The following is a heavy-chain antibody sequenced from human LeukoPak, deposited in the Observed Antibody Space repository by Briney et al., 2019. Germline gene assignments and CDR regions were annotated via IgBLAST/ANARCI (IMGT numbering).Heavy chain of an antibody. Sequence: PGGSLRLSCKASGFTFADFTVSWFRQSPGQGLEWVGFIRSNVYGGTTEHAASVEARFTISRDDSNSIAYLQMNSLKTEDTAVYYCTRGSGRYVMVDWWGQGTLVTVSS. CDR1: GFTFADFT. CDR2: IRSNVYGGTT. CDR3: TRGSGRYVMVDW. V-gene: IGHV3-49*03. J-gene: IGHJ4*02. D-gene: IGHD6-19*01.